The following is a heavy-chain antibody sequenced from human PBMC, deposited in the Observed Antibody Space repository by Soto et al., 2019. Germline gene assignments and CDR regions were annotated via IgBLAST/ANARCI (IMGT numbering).Heavy chain of an antibody. D-gene: IGHD6-6*01. CDR1: GGSFSGYY. J-gene: IGHJ4*02. Sequence: QVQLQQWGAGLLKPSETLSLTCAVYGGSFSGYYWSWIRQPPGKGLEWIGEINHSGSTNYNPSLKCRVTISVDTSKHQFPLKLSSVTAADTAVYYCARFGGGSSVSQGYYFDYWGQGTLVTVSS. V-gene: IGHV4-34*01. CDR2: INHSGST. CDR3: ARFGGGSSVSQGYYFDY.